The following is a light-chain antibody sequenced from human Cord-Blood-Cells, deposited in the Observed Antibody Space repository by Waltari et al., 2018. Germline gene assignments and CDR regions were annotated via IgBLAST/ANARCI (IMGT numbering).Light chain of an antibody. V-gene: IGLV2-14*01. J-gene: IGLJ2*01. CDR3: SSYTSSSTLVV. Sequence: SALTQPASVSGSPGQSITISCTGTSSDVGGYNYVSWYKQHPGKAPKLLIYDVSNRPSGVSNRFSGSKCGNTASLTISGLQAEDEADYYCSSYTSSSTLVVFGGGTKLTVL. CDR1: SSDVGGYNY. CDR2: DVS.